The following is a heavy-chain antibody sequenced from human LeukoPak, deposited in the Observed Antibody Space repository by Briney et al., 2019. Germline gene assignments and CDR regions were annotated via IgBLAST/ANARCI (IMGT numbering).Heavy chain of an antibody. D-gene: IGHD3-22*01. CDR2: IFYSGST. V-gene: IGHV4-39*07. Sequence: PSETLSLTCTVSGGSISTSNYYWGWIRQPPGKGLEWIGNIFYSGSTYYSPSLKSRVTISLNTSRNQFSLKLNSVTAAATAVYFWAKSKGYCLIDIWGQGTIVTVSS. CDR1: GGSISTSNYY. J-gene: IGHJ3*02. CDR3: AKSKGYCLIDI.